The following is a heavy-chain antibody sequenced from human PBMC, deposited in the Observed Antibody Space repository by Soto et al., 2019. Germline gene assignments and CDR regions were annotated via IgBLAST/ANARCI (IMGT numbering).Heavy chain of an antibody. D-gene: IGHD1-26*01. V-gene: IGHV5-51*01. Sequence: PGESLKISCKGSGYSFTSYWIGWVRQMPGKGLEWMGMIYPGDSDTRYSPSFQGQVTISADKSISTAYLQWSSLEASDTAMYYCAAYSGSFGRNFNYWGQGTLVTVSS. CDR3: AAYSGSFGRNFNY. J-gene: IGHJ4*02. CDR1: GYSFTSYW. CDR2: IYPGDSDT.